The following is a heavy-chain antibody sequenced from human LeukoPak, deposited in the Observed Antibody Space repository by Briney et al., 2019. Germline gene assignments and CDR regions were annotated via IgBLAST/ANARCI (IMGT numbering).Heavy chain of an antibody. CDR3: ARVHYDSSGYRKFDY. CDR2: IYYSGST. Sequence: SETLSLTCTVSGGSISSYYWSWIRQPPGKGLEWIGYIYYSGSTNYNPSLKSRVIISVDTSKNQFSLKLSSVTAADTAVYYCARVHYDSSGYRKFDYWGQGTLVTVSS. J-gene: IGHJ4*02. V-gene: IGHV4-59*01. D-gene: IGHD3-22*01. CDR1: GGSISSYY.